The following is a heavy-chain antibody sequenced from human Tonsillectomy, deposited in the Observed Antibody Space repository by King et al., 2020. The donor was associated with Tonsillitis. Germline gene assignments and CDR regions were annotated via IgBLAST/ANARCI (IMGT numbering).Heavy chain of an antibody. J-gene: IGHJ4*02. V-gene: IGHV3-33*05. CDR3: ARERLYSSGWGIDH. CDR2: ISFDGSNK. Sequence: VQLVESGGGVVQPGRSLSLSCAASGFSFSSNGMHWVRQAPGKGLEWVAVISFDGSNKNYADSVKGRFTISRDNSNNTLCLHMNSLRAEDTAVYYCARERLYSSGWGIDHWGQGALLSVSS. D-gene: IGHD6-19*01. CDR1: GFSFSSNG.